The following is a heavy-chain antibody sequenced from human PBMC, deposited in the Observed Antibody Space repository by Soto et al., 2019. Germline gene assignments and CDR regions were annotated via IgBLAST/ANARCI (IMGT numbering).Heavy chain of an antibody. CDR3: TSLGIAAAGNWFDP. CDR1: GFTFGDYA. Sequence: EVQLVESGGGLVKPGRSLRLSCTASGFTFGDYAMSWFRQAPGKGLEGVGFIRSKAYGGTTEYAASVKGRFTISRDDSKSIAYLQMNRLKTEDTAVYYCTSLGIAAAGNWFDPWGQGTLVTVSS. V-gene: IGHV3-49*05. CDR2: IRSKAYGGTT. D-gene: IGHD6-13*01. J-gene: IGHJ5*02.